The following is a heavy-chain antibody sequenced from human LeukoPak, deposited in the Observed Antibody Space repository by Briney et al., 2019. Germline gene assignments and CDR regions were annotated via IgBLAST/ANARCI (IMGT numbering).Heavy chain of an antibody. CDR3: AREFPYYYGSGSPWENGMDV. V-gene: IGHV4-39*07. CDR2: IYYSGST. Sequence: SETLSLTCTVSGGSISSSSYYWGWIRQPPGTGLEWIGSIYYSGSTYYNPSLKSRVTISVDTSKNQFSLKLSSVTAADTAVYYCAREFPYYYGSGSPWENGMDVWGQGTTVTVSS. D-gene: IGHD3-10*01. J-gene: IGHJ6*02. CDR1: GGSISSSSYY.